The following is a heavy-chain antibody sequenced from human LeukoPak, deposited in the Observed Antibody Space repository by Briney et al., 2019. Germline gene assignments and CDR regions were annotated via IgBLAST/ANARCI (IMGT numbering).Heavy chain of an antibody. Sequence: GGSLTLSCAASDFTFSGSAMHWARQASGRGLEWVGRIRDKANTYATSYAASVKGRFTISRDDLKNTAYLQMNSLKTEDTALYYCTREVGSWFDYWGQGTLVTVSS. V-gene: IGHV3-73*01. CDR1: DFTFSGSA. CDR3: TREVGSWFDY. CDR2: IRDKANTYAT. D-gene: IGHD6-13*01. J-gene: IGHJ4*02.